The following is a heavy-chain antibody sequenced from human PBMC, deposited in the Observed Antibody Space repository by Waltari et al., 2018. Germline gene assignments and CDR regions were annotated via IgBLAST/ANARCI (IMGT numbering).Heavy chain of an antibody. CDR3: ARDRRDCTNGVCYTGNDY. V-gene: IGHV1-69*01. J-gene: IGHJ4*02. Sequence: QVQLVQSGAEVKKPGSSVKVSCKASGGTFSSYAISWVRQAPGQGLEWMGGIIPIFGTANYEQKFQGRVTITADESTSTAYMELSSLRSEDTAVYYCARDRRDCTNGVCYTGNDYWGQGTLVTVSS. D-gene: IGHD2-8*01. CDR1: GGTFSSYA. CDR2: IIPIFGTA.